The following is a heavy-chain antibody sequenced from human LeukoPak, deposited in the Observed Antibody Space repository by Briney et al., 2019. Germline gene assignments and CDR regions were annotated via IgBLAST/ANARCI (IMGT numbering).Heavy chain of an antibody. Sequence: GASVKVSCKASGYTFTSYGISWVRQAPGQGLEWMGWISAYNGNTNHAQKLQGRVTMTTDASTSTAYMELRSLRSDDTAVYYCARLPGITAAGSGMDVWGQGTTVTVSS. D-gene: IGHD6-13*01. V-gene: IGHV1-18*01. CDR1: GYTFTSYG. CDR2: ISAYNGNT. J-gene: IGHJ6*02. CDR3: ARLPGITAAGSGMDV.